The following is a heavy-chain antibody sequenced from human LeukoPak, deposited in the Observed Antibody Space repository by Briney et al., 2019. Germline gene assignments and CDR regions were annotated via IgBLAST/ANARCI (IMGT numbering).Heavy chain of an antibody. J-gene: IGHJ3*02. CDR3: VRSAPSGYERGGDAFDI. D-gene: IGHD5-12*01. CDR2: INPSGGST. Sequence: ASGKVSCKASGYTFTSYYMDWVRQAPGQGLEWMGIINPSGGSTSYAQKFQGRVPMTRDMSTSTVYMELSSLRSEDTAVYYCVRSAPSGYERGGDAFDIWGQGTMVTVSS. V-gene: IGHV1-46*03. CDR1: GYTFTSYY.